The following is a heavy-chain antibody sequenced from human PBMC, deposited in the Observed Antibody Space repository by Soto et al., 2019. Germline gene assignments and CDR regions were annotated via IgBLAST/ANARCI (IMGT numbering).Heavy chain of an antibody. V-gene: IGHV1-3*01. Sequence: GASVKVSCKASGYTFTSYAMHWVRQAPGQRLEWMGWINAGNGNTKYSQKFQGRVTITRDTSASTAYMELSSLRSEDTAVYYCARSSPHSSGWRSYGMDVWGQGTTVTVSS. CDR2: INAGNGNT. J-gene: IGHJ6*02. CDR1: GYTFTSYA. D-gene: IGHD6-19*01. CDR3: ARSSPHSSGWRSYGMDV.